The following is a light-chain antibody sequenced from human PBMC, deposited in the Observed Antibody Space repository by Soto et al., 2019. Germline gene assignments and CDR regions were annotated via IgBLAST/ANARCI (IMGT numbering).Light chain of an antibody. V-gene: IGKV3-15*01. J-gene: IGKJ1*01. CDR2: DAS. CDR1: LSVSRN. Sequence: EIVMTQSPATLSVSPGERATLSCRASLSVSRNLAWYQQKPGQAPRLLIFDASTRATGIPARFSGSGSGTEFTLTITSLQSEDFAVYYCQQYNAWPRTFGQGTKVETK. CDR3: QQYNAWPRT.